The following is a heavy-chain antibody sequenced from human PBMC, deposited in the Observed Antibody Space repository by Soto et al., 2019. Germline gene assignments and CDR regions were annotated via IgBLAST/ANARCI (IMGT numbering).Heavy chain of an antibody. CDR1: GGSISSVGYS. J-gene: IGHJ4*02. Sequence: SQTLSLTYAVSGGSISSVGYSWNWIRQPPGKGLEWIGYIYHSGSTLYNPSLKSRVTISVDKSKNQFSLKLSSVTAADTAVYYCARRYGGNFDYWGQGTLVTVSS. CDR2: IYHSGST. V-gene: IGHV4-30-2*02. CDR3: ARRYGGNFDY. D-gene: IGHD3-16*01.